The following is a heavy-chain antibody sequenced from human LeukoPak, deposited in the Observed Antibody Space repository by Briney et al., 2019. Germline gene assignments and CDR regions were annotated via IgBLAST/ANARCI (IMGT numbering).Heavy chain of an antibody. CDR2: INHSGST. V-gene: IGHV4-34*01. J-gene: IGHJ4*02. Sequence: SATLSLTCAVYGGSFRGHYWTWISQRPGKGLEWIGEINHSGSTTYNPSPNNRVTISVDTSKRQFSLKLTSVTAADTAVYYRARPHYGSGSLDSWGQGTLVTVSS. D-gene: IGHD3-10*01. CDR3: ARPHYGSGSLDS. CDR1: GGSFRGHY.